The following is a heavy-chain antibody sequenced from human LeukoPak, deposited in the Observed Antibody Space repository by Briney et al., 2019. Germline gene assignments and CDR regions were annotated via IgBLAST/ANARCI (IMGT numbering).Heavy chain of an antibody. CDR3: AGGYCSSTSCLGWFDH. Sequence: ASVTVSFKASGGTFSSYAISWVRQAPGQGRERMGGIIPIFGTANYAQKFQGRVTITADKSTSTAYMELSSLRSEDTAVYYCAGGYCSSTSCLGWFDHWGQGTLVTVSS. CDR1: GGTFSSYA. CDR2: IIPIFGTA. J-gene: IGHJ5*02. D-gene: IGHD2-2*01. V-gene: IGHV1-69*06.